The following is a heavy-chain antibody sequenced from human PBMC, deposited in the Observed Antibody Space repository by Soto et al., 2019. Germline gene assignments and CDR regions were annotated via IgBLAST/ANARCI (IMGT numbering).Heavy chain of an antibody. CDR2: IYYSGST. CDR3: ARGPDIVVVPAAMPGYYYYMDV. CDR1: GGSISSGGYY. Sequence: PSETLSLTCTVSGGSISSGGYYWSWIRQHPGKGLEWIGYIYYSGSTNYNPSLKSRVTISVDTSKNQFSLKLSSVTAADTAVYYCARGPDIVVVPAAMPGYYYYMDVWGKGTTVTVSS. J-gene: IGHJ6*03. D-gene: IGHD2-2*01. V-gene: IGHV4-61*08.